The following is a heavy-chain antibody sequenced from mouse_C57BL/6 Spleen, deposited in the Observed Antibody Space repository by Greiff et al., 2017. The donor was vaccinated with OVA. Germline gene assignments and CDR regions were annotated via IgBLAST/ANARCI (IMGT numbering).Heavy chain of an antibody. V-gene: IGHV1-76*01. CDR2: IYPGSGNT. J-gene: IGHJ3*01. CDR1: GYTFTDYY. Sequence: VQLMASWAELVRPGASVKLSCKASGYTFTDYYINWVKQRPGQGLEWIARIYPGSGNTYYNEKFKGKATLTAEKSSSTAYMQLSSLTSEDSAVYFCEREYYYGSNWFAYWGQGTLVTVSA. D-gene: IGHD1-1*01. CDR3: EREYYYGSNWFAY.